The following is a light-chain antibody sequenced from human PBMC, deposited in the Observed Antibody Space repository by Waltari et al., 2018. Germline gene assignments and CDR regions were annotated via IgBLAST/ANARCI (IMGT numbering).Light chain of an antibody. CDR1: QDISNY. Sequence: DIQLTQSPSSLSASVVDRVTIPCRASQDISNYLNWYQQKPGKAPKLLIYDASNLEIGVPSRFSGSQSGTDFTLTINSLLPEDVATYYCQRYDNLPVFAFGPGTKVDVK. CDR2: DAS. V-gene: IGKV1-33*01. CDR3: QRYDNLPVFA. J-gene: IGKJ3*01.